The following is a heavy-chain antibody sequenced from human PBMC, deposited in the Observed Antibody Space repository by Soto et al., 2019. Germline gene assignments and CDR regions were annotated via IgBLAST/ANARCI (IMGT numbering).Heavy chain of an antibody. CDR2: IRQDGSEK. Sequence: GGSLRLSCVGSGFTFSSNWMTWVRQAPGKGLEWVGNIRQDGSEKNYVDSVKGRFTVSRDNAKNSLYLQMNSLRAEDTAVYYCAREIVVARGASYFDYWGPGTLVTVSS. V-gene: IGHV3-7*04. J-gene: IGHJ4*02. D-gene: IGHD2-2*01. CDR3: AREIVVARGASYFDY. CDR1: GFTFSSNW.